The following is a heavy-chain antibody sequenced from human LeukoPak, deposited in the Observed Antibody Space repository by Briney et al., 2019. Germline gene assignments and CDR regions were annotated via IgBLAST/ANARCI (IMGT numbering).Heavy chain of an antibody. D-gene: IGHD6-19*01. CDR1: GFTFSSYG. J-gene: IGHJ4*02. Sequence: GGSLRLSCAASGFTFSSYGMHWVRQAPGKGLEWVAVISYDGSNKYYADSVKGRFTISRDNSKNTLYLQMNSLRAEDTAVYYCARANEMSSGWFDYWGQGTLVTVSS. V-gene: IGHV3-30*03. CDR2: ISYDGSNK. CDR3: ARANEMSSGWFDY.